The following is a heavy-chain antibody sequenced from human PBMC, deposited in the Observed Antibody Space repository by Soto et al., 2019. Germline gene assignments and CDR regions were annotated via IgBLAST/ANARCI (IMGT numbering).Heavy chain of an antibody. Sequence: EVQLVQSGAEVKKPGESLKISCKGSGYSFTNYWIGWVRQMPGKGLEWMGFIYPGDSDIRYSPSFQGQVTISADKSITTAYLQWSSLKASDTAMYYCARPGIGVASYFDYWGQGTLVTVSS. CDR2: IYPGDSDI. J-gene: IGHJ4*02. D-gene: IGHD2-21*01. CDR3: ARPGIGVASYFDY. V-gene: IGHV5-51*01. CDR1: GYSFTNYW.